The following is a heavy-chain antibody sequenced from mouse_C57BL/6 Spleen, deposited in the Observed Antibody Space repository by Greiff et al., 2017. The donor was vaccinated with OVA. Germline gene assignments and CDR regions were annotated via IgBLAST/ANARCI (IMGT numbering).Heavy chain of an antibody. CDR3: ARQGYGSSDWYFDV. CDR1: GYTFTSYW. D-gene: IGHD1-1*01. CDR2: IYPGSGST. J-gene: IGHJ1*03. Sequence: VQLQQPGAELVKPGASVKMSCKASGYTFTSYWITWVKQRPGQGLEWIGDIYPGSGSTNYNEKFKSKATLTVDTSSSTAYMQLSSLTSEDSAVYYCARQGYGSSDWYFDVWGTGTTVTVSS. V-gene: IGHV1-55*01.